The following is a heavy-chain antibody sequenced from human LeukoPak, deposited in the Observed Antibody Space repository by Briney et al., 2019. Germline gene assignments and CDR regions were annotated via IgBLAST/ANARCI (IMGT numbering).Heavy chain of an antibody. D-gene: IGHD3-3*02. V-gene: IGHV3-74*01. CDR1: GFTFSSYW. CDR2: INSDGSST. Sequence: PGGSLRLSCAASGFTFSSYWMHWVRQAPGKGLEWVSRINSDGSSTDYADYVKGRFTISRDNAKNTLYMEMNRVRDEDTAVYYFARAAFGFDYWGQGTLVTVSS. CDR3: ARAAFGFDY. J-gene: IGHJ4*02.